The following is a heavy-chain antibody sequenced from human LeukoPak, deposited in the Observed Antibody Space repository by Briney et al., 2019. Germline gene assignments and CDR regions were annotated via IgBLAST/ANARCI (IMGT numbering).Heavy chain of an antibody. V-gene: IGHV3-30*18. CDR3: AKERATETRRLDY. CDR1: GFTFSRYG. J-gene: IGHJ4*02. CDR2: ISYGGSNK. Sequence: GRSLRLSCAASGFTFSRYGMHWVRQAPGKGLEWVAVISYGGSNKNYADSVKGRFTISRDNSKNTLYLQMNSLRPEDAAAYYCAKERATETRRLDYWGQGTLVTVSS.